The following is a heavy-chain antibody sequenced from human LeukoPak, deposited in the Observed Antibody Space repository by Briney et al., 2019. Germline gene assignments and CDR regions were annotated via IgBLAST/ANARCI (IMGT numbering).Heavy chain of an antibody. CDR2: ISWNSGSI. J-gene: IGHJ6*03. V-gene: IGHV3-9*01. D-gene: IGHD3-10*01. Sequence: PGGSLRLSCAASGFTFDDYAMHWVRQAPGKGLEWVSGISWNSGSIGYADSVKGRFTISRDNAKNSLYLQMNSLRAEDTALYYCAKDTTVRGYYYYYMDVWGKGTTVTVSS. CDR1: GFTFDDYA. CDR3: AKDTTVRGYYYYYMDV.